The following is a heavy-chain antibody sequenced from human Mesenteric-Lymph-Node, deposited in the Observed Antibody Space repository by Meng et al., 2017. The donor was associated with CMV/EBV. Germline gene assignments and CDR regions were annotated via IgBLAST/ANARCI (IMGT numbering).Heavy chain of an antibody. CDR1: GGSISSSSYY. J-gene: IGHJ5*02. V-gene: IGHV4-39*07. CDR2: IYYSGST. Sequence: SETLSLTCTVSGGSISSSSYYWGWIRQPPGTGLEWIGSIYYSGSTYYNPSLKSRVTISVDTSKNQFSLKLSSVTAADTAVYYCARAYIVVVPAAINWFDPWGQGTLVTVSS. CDR3: ARAYIVVVPAAINWFDP. D-gene: IGHD2-2*01.